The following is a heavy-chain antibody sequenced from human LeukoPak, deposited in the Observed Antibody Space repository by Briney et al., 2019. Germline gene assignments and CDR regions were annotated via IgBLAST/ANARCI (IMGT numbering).Heavy chain of an antibody. CDR2: INKDGGVI. J-gene: IGHJ4*02. D-gene: IGHD1-26*01. CDR3: VKVRGRARVGYFDY. Sequence: GGSLRLSCAASGFTFTSSCIHCGPHAPRKGRWCGSRINKDGGVIDYAESVKGRFSISRDNAKNTLYLQMNSLRVEDTAIYYCVKVRGRARVGYFDYWGQGALVTVSS. V-gene: IGHV3-74*01. CDR1: GFTFTSSC.